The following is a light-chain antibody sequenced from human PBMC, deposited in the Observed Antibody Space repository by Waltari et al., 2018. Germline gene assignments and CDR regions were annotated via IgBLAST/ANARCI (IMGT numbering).Light chain of an antibody. V-gene: IGLV4-69*01. CDR3: QTWGTGIWV. Sequence: QLVLTQSPSASASLGASVKITCTLSSGPSRNVVAWHQQQPGKGPRYLMKVNSDGSHSKGDGIPDRFSGSSSGAERYLTISSLQSDDEADYYCQTWGTGIWVFGGGTRLTVL. CDR2: VNSDGSH. CDR1: SGPSRNV. J-gene: IGLJ3*02.